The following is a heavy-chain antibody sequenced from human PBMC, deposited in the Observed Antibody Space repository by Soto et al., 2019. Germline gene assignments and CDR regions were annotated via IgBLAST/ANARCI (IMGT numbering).Heavy chain of an antibody. CDR3: ARAISIAAERRGAFDI. D-gene: IGHD6-13*01. V-gene: IGHV3-53*01. J-gene: IGHJ3*02. CDR2: IYSGGST. Sequence: GGSLRLSCAASGFTVSSNYMSWVRQAPGKGLEWVSVIYSGGSTYYADSVKGRFTISRDNSKNTLYLQMNSLRAEDTAVYYCARAISIAAERRGAFDIWGQGTMVTVSS. CDR1: GFTVSSNY.